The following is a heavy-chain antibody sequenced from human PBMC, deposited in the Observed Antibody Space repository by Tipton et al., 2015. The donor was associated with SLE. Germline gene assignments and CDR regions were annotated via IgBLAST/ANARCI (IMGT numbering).Heavy chain of an antibody. CDR1: GDSISSSTYY. CDR3: ARAEMTTEGSIFYYYVDV. J-gene: IGHJ6*03. Sequence: TLSLTCTVSGDSISSSTYYWGWIRQPPGKGLEWIGNMYFSGSTYYNPSLKSRVTMSVDTSKNQFSLKLSSGTAADTAVYYCARAEMTTEGSIFYYYVDVWGKGTTVTVSS. V-gene: IGHV4-39*07. D-gene: IGHD5-24*01. CDR2: MYFSGST.